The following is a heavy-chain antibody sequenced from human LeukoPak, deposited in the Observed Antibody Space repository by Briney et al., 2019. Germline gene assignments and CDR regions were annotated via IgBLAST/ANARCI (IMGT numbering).Heavy chain of an antibody. CDR3: ARGIASEIQQLVRTNQYYFDY. V-gene: IGHV4-39*07. Sequence: PSETLSLTCTVSGGSISSSSYYWSWIRQPPGKGLEWIGEINHSGSTNYNPSLKSRVTISVDTSKNQFSLKLSSVTAADTAVYYCARGIASEIQQLVRTNQYYFDYWGQGTLVTVSS. D-gene: IGHD6-13*01. CDR2: INHSGST. J-gene: IGHJ4*02. CDR1: GGSISSSSYY.